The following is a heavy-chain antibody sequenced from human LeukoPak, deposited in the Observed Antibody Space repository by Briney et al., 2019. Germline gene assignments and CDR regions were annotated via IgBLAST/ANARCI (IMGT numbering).Heavy chain of an antibody. V-gene: IGHV3-74*01. CDR1: GFTSSSYW. CDR2: ISGDGTAR. CDR3: AKDMDAYGSGSLAYYFDY. D-gene: IGHD3-10*01. Sequence: GGSLRLSCAASGFTSSSYWMHWVRQVPGKGLVWVSRISGDGTARNYADSVKGRFTISRDDAKNTVDLQMNSLRGEDTAVYYCAKDMDAYGSGSLAYYFDYWGQGTLVTVSS. J-gene: IGHJ4*02.